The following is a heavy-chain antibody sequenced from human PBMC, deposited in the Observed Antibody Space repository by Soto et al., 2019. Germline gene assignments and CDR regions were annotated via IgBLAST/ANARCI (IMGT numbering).Heavy chain of an antibody. Sequence: EVQLLESGGGLVQPGGSLRLSCAASGFTFDSYAMNWVRQAPGKGLEWVSTLSGSGDNTYYADSVKGRFTISRDNSKNMMYVQMSSLRAEDTAVYYCAKNRGLQYYFEYWGQGTLVTVSS. CDR2: LSGSGDNT. V-gene: IGHV3-23*01. CDR3: AKNRGLQYYFEY. J-gene: IGHJ4*02. CDR1: GFTFDSYA.